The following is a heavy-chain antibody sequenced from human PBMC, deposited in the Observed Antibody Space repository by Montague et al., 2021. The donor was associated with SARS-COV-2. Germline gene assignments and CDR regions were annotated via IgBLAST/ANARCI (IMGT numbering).Heavy chain of an antibody. CDR3: ARGALWVVVVITAPLNFDY. CDR2: IKQDGSEK. CDR1: GFTFSSYW. V-gene: IGHV3-7*01. Sequence: SLRLSCAASGFTFSSYWMSWVRQAPGKGLEWVANIKQDGSEKYYVDSVKGRFTISRDNAKNSLYLQMNSLRAEDTAVYYCARGALWVVVVITAPLNFDYWGQGTLVTVSS. J-gene: IGHJ4*02. D-gene: IGHD3-22*01.